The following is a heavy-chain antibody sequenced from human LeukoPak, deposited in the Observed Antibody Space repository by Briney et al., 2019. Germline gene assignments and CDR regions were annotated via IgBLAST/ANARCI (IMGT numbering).Heavy chain of an antibody. Sequence: GGSLRLSCAASGFNFSSYAMNWVRQAPGQGLEWVSGISGRGDGTYYADSVRGRFTISRDNSKNTLYLQMNRLRAGDTAVYYCAKDRASPGFNLFDPWGQGTLVTVSS. CDR3: AKDRASPGFNLFDP. D-gene: IGHD5-12*01. CDR1: GFNFSSYA. J-gene: IGHJ5*02. CDR2: ISGRGDGT. V-gene: IGHV3-23*01.